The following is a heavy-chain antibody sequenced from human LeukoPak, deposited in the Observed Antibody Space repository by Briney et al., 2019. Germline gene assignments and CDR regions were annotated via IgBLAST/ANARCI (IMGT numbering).Heavy chain of an antibody. D-gene: IGHD2-21*02. CDR1: GGSIGSGGYY. V-gene: IGHV4-31*03. CDR3: GNFEGHDYFFDY. J-gene: IGHJ4*02. CDR2: IYYSGST. Sequence: SQTLSLTCTVFGGSIGSGGYYWSWIRQHPGKGLEWIGHIYYSGSTYYNPSLKSRVSISVDTSKNQFSLKLSSVTAADTAMYYCGNFEGHDYFFDYWGQGTLVTVSS.